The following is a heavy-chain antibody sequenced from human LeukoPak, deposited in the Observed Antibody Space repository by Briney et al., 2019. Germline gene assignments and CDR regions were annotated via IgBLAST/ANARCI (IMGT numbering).Heavy chain of an antibody. J-gene: IGHJ6*04. D-gene: IGHD5-18*01. CDR1: GYPFTAYF. V-gene: IGHV1-2*02. Sequence: ASVKVSCRASGYPFTAYFIYWVRQAPGQGLEWMGWINPNSGGTNSAQKFQDRVTMTRDTSISTVYMELSSLRSDDTAVYYCAKSGYGFGYGWDVAVWGKGPRSPSPQ. CDR2: INPNSGGT. CDR3: AKSGYGFGYGWDVAV.